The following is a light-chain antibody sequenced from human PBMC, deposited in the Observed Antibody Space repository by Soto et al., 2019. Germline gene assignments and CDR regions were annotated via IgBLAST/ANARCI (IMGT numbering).Light chain of an antibody. CDR1: SSDVGGYNY. V-gene: IGLV2-14*01. Sequence: QCALTQPASVSGSPGQSITISCTGTSSDVGGYNYVSWYQQHPGKAPKLMIYEVSNRPSGVSNRFSGSKSGNTASLTISGLQAEDEADYYCSSYTSSSTLVVFGTGTKVTVL. J-gene: IGLJ1*01. CDR3: SSYTSSSTLVV. CDR2: EVS.